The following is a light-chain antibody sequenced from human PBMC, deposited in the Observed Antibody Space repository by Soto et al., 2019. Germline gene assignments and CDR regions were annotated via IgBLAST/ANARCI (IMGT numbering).Light chain of an antibody. Sequence: EIVLTQSPGTLSLSPGERATLSCRASQSVSSSYLAWYQQKPGQAPRLLIYGASSRATGIPDRISGSGSGTDFTLTISRLEPEDFATYYCQQSYSTPPGTFGQGPKVDIK. J-gene: IGKJ1*01. V-gene: IGKV3-20*01. CDR2: GAS. CDR3: QQSYSTPPGT. CDR1: QSVSSSY.